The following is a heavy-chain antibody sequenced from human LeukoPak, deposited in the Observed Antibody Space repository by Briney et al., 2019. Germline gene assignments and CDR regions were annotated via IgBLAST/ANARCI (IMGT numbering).Heavy chain of an antibody. J-gene: IGHJ3*02. CDR3: ARGGDYGDSDNAFDI. Sequence: PSETLSLTCTVSGGSISSSSYSWGWIRQPPGKGLEWIGYIYHSGSTYYNPSLKSRVTISVDRSKNQFSLKLSSVTAADTAVYYCARGGDYGDSDNAFDIWGQGTMVTVSS. D-gene: IGHD4-17*01. CDR2: IYHSGST. CDR1: GGSISSSSYS. V-gene: IGHV4-30-2*01.